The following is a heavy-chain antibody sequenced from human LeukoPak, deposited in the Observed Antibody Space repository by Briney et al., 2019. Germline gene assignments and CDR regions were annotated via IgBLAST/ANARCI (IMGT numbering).Heavy chain of an antibody. Sequence: GGSLRLSCAASGFTFSSNSMHWVRQAPGKGLEWVSYISSSSSYIYYADSVKGRFTISRDNAKNSLYLQMNSLRAEDTAVYYCARDGSVRGYQFDYWGQGTLVTVSS. CDR1: GFTFSSNS. CDR3: ARDGSVRGYQFDY. J-gene: IGHJ4*02. D-gene: IGHD3-10*01. V-gene: IGHV3-21*05. CDR2: ISSSSSYI.